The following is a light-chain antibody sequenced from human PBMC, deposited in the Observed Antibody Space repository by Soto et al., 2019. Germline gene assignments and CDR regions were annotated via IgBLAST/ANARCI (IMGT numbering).Light chain of an antibody. V-gene: IGLV2-14*01. J-gene: IGLJ1*01. CDR3: SSYTSSSTYV. CDR2: EVS. Sequence: ALTQPASVSGSPGQSITISCTGTSSDVGDYNSVSWYQQHPGKAPKLMIYEVSNRPSGVSNRFSGSKSGNTASLTISGLQAEDAADYYCSSYTSSSTYVFGTGTKVTVL. CDR1: SSDVGDYNS.